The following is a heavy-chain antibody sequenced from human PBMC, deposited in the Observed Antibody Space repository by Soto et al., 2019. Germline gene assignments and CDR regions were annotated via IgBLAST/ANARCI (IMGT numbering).Heavy chain of an antibody. Sequence: QVQLVQSGAEVKKPGSSVRVSCKASGAAFNTITINWVRQAPGQGLEWMGGFVPVFGSATYAQKIQGRVAITADASTSTFYMELSRLNSEDTALYYCVREDDTTGSYSWFDPWGQGTLVTVSS. V-gene: IGHV1-69*01. CDR2: FVPVFGSA. J-gene: IGHJ5*02. CDR3: VREDDTTGSYSWFDP. CDR1: GAAFNTIT. D-gene: IGHD3-9*01.